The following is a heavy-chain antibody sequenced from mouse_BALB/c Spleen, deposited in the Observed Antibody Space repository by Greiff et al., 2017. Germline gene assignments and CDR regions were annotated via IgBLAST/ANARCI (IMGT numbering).Heavy chain of an antibody. CDR2: ILPGSGST. V-gene: IGHV1-9*01. Sequence: VQLQQSGAELMKPGASVKISCKATGYTFSSYWIEWVKQRPGHGLEWIGEILPGSGSTNYNEKFKGKATFTADTSSNTAYMKLSSLTSEDSAVYYCARAGTAGCWGQGTSVTVSS. J-gene: IGHJ4*01. CDR1: GYTFSSYW. D-gene: IGHD1-2*01. CDR3: ARAGTAGC.